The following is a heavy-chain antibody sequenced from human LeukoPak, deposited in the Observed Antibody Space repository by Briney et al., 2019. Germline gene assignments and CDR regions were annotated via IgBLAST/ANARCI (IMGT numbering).Heavy chain of an antibody. CDR3: ARDGGWWRFDF. Sequence: PGGSLRLSCVASGFTFGKHWMRWVRRAPGQGLEWVASIKEDGSETHYVHSVRGRFTISRDNDKNSLYLQMNNLRAEDTAMYYCARDGGWWRFDFWGQGALVTVSS. CDR2: IKEDGSET. V-gene: IGHV3-7*03. D-gene: IGHD2-8*02. J-gene: IGHJ4*02. CDR1: GFTFGKHW.